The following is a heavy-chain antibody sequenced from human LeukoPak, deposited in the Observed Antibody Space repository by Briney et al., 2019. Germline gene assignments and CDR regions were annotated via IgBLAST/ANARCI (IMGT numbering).Heavy chain of an antibody. CDR2: ISWNSGSI. J-gene: IGHJ4*02. V-gene: IGHV3-9*03. CDR1: GFTFVDYA. Sequence: GGSPRLSCAASGFTFVDYAMHWVRQAPGEGLEWVSGISWNSGSIGYADSVKGRFPISRDNAKNSLYLQMNSLRPEDMALYYCVKSIYYDSSGPFDYWGQGTLVTVSS. D-gene: IGHD3-22*01. CDR3: VKSIYYDSSGPFDY.